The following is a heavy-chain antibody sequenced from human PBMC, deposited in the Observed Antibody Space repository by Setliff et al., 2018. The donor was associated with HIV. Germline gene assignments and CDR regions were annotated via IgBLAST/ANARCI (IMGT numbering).Heavy chain of an antibody. D-gene: IGHD6-6*01. J-gene: IGHJ4*02. CDR1: GFKFSSYE. Sequence: SLRLSCAASGFKFSSYEMNWVRQAPGKGLEWISYIRSSGSPIYYADSVKGRFTISRDNAKNSLYLQMNSLRVEDTAVYYCARDGIAARWALDYWGQGIVVTVSS. CDR3: ARDGIAARWALDY. V-gene: IGHV3-48*03. CDR2: IRSSGSPI.